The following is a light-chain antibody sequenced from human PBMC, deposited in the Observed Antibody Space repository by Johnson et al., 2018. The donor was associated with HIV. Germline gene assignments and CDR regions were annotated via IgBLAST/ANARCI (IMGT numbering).Light chain of an antibody. CDR1: SSNIGNNY. J-gene: IGLJ1*01. CDR3: GTWDSSLSGYF. Sequence: QSVLTQPPSVSAAPGQKVTISCSGSSSNIGNNYVSWYQQLPGTAPKLLIYENNKRPSGIPDRFSGSKSGTSATLGITGLQTGDEADYYCGTWDSSLSGYFFGTGTKVTVL. CDR2: ENN. V-gene: IGLV1-51*02.